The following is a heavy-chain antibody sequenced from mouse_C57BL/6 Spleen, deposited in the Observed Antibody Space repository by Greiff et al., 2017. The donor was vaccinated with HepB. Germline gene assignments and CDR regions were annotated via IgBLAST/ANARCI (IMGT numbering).Heavy chain of an antibody. D-gene: IGHD1-1*01. Sequence: QVQLQQPGAELVKPGASVKLSCKASGYTFTSYWMHWVKQRPGQGLEWIGMIHPNSGSTNYNEKFKSKATLTVDKSSSTAYMQLSSLTSEDSADYYCASPFPGSWFAYWGQGTLVTVSA. CDR1: GYTFTSYW. CDR3: ASPFPGSWFAY. V-gene: IGHV1-64*01. J-gene: IGHJ3*01. CDR2: IHPNSGST.